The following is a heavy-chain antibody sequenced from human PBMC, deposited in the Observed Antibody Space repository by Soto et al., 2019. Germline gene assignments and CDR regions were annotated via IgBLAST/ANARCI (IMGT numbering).Heavy chain of an antibody. J-gene: IGHJ6*02. CDR3: AGWIQLQQYYYYGMDV. Sequence: PSETLSLTCAVSGGSISSSNWWSWVRQPPGKGLEWIGEIYHSGSTNYNPSLKSLVTISVDKSKNQFSLKLSSVTAADTAVYYCAGWIQLQQYYYYGMDVWGQGTTVTVSS. CDR1: GGSISSSNW. D-gene: IGHD5-18*01. V-gene: IGHV4-4*02. CDR2: IYHSGST.